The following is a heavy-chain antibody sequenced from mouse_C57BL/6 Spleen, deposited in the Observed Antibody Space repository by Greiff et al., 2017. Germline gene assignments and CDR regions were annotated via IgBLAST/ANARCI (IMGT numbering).Heavy chain of an antibody. J-gene: IGHJ4*01. Sequence: VKVVESGPGLVAPSQSLSITCTVSGFSLTSYGVDWVRQSPGKGLEWLGVIWGVGSTNYNSALKSRLSISKDNSKSQVFLKMNSLQTDDTAMYYCASLGNYGGYAMDYWGQGTSVTVSS. V-gene: IGHV2-6*01. CDR2: IWGVGST. CDR3: ASLGNYGGYAMDY. CDR1: GFSLTSYG. D-gene: IGHD2-1*01.